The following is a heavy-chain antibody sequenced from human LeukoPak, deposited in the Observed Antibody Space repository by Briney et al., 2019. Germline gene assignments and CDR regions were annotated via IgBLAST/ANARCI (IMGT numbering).Heavy chain of an antibody. CDR3: ARGRGWAGVAVAGNYYYYMDV. D-gene: IGHD6-19*01. CDR1: GYTFTSYD. J-gene: IGHJ6*03. CDR2: MNPNSGNT. Sequence: ASVKVSCKASGYTFTSYDINWVRQATGQGLEWMGWMNPNSGNTGYAQKFQGRVTITRNTSISTAYMELSSLRSEDTAVYYCARGRGWAGVAVAGNYYYYMDVWGKGTTVTVSS. V-gene: IGHV1-8*03.